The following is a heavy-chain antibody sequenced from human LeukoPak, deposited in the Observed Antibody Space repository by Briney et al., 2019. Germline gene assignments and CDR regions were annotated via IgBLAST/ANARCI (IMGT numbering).Heavy chain of an antibody. CDR3: ARCYGSGDVFDI. V-gene: IGHV4-31*03. CDR2: IYDSGST. J-gene: IGHJ3*02. D-gene: IGHD3-10*01. CDR1: GGSLSSGGYY. Sequence: SETLSLTCTVSGGSLSSGGYYWSWIRQHPGKGLEWIGYIYDSGSTYYSPSLKSRITTSVDTSKSQFSLKLSSVTAADTAVYYCARCYGSGDVFDIWGQGTMVTVSS.